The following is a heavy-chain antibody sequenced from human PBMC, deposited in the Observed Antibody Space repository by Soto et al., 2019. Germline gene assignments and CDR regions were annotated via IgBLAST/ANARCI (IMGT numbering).Heavy chain of an antibody. CDR2: ISAYNGNT. V-gene: IGHV1-18*01. CDR1: GYTFTSYG. J-gene: IGHJ3*02. Sequence: APVKVSCKASGYTFTSYGISWVRQAPGQGLEWMGWISAYNGNTNYAQKLQGRVTMTTDTSTSTAYMELRSLRSDDTAVYYCARDMGIAAAYDAFDIWGQGTMVTVSS. CDR3: ARDMGIAAAYDAFDI. D-gene: IGHD6-13*01.